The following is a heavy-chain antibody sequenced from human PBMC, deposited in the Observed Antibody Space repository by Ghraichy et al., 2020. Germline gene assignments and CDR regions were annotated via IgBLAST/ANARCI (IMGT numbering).Heavy chain of an antibody. D-gene: IGHD6-6*01. J-gene: IGHJ4*02. V-gene: IGHV4-30-2*01. CDR1: GGSISSGGYS. CDR2: IYHSGST. Sequence: SETLSLTCAVSGGSISSGGYSWSWIRQPPGKGLEWIGYIYHSGSTYYNPSLKSRVTISVDRSKNQFSLKLSSVTAADTAVYYCARSIAAQKVDYWGQGTLVTVSS. CDR3: ARSIAAQKVDY.